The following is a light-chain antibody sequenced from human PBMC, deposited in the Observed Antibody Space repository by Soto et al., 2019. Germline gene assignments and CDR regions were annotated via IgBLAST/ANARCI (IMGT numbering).Light chain of an antibody. Sequence: EVVMTQSPATLSVSPGEMATLSCRASQSVSSNVAWYQQKPGQAPRLLIYDASTRATGIPARFSGSGSGTEFTLTISSLQSEDFAVFYCHQYNDWPPAFGQGTKVDIK. V-gene: IGKV3-15*01. CDR2: DAS. J-gene: IGKJ1*01. CDR1: QSVSSN. CDR3: HQYNDWPPA.